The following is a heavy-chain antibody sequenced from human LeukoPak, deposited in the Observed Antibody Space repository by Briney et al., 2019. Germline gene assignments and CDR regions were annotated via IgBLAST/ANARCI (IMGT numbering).Heavy chain of an antibody. CDR3: AKDRRNWGLFDY. J-gene: IGHJ4*02. D-gene: IGHD7-27*01. V-gene: IGHV3-9*01. CDR1: GFTFDDYA. CDR2: ISWNSGSI. Sequence: GGSLRLSCAASGFTFDDYAMHWVRQAPGKGLEWVSGISWNSGSIGYADSVKGRFTISRDNAKNSLYLQMSSLRAEDTALYYCAKDRRNWGLFDYWGQGTLVTVSS.